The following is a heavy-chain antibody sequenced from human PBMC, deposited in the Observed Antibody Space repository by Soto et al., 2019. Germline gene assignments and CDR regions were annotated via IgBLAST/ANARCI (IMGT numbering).Heavy chain of an antibody. V-gene: IGHV5-51*01. CDR2: IYPSNSDT. Sequence: GESLKISCKGSGYNFAGYWIAWVRQMPGKGLELMGIIYPSNSDTRYRPSFEGQVTISADKSISSAYLQWSSLRASDTAMYYCARGGVSTRTFDYWGQGTPVTVSS. CDR3: ARGGVSTRTFDY. CDR1: GYNFAGYW. J-gene: IGHJ4*02. D-gene: IGHD3-3*01.